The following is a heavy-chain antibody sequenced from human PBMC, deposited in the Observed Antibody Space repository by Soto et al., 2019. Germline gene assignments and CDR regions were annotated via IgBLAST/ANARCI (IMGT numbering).Heavy chain of an antibody. J-gene: IGHJ4*02. D-gene: IGHD5-12*01. CDR1: GGTFSSYA. CDR2: IIPIFGTA. CDR3: ARGNAWDWDIKAPFDY. Sequence: QVQLVQSGAEVKKPGSSVKVSCKASGGTFSSYAISWVRQAPGQGLEWMGGIIPIFGTANYAQKFQGRVTITADESRSTADMELSSLRSEDTAVYYCARGNAWDWDIKAPFDYWGQGTLVTVSS. V-gene: IGHV1-69*12.